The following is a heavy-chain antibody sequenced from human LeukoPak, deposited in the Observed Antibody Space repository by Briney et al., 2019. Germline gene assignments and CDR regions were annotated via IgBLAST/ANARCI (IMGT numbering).Heavy chain of an antibody. J-gene: IGHJ4*02. CDR1: GGSISSSSYY. CDR2: IYYSGST. CDR3: ARHDGAAAAGCFDY. D-gene: IGHD6-13*01. V-gene: IGHV4-39*01. Sequence: SETLSLTCTVSGGSISSSSYYWGWIRQPPGKGLEWIGSIYYSGSTYYNPSLKSRVTISVDTSKNQFSLKLSSVTAADTAVYYCARHDGAAAAGCFDYWGQGTLVTVSS.